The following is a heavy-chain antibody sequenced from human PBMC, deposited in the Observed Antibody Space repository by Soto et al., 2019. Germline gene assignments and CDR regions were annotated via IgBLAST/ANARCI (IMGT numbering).Heavy chain of an antibody. J-gene: IGHJ3*01. D-gene: IGHD3-3*01. CDR3: ARRFWRVLPCKGIDGFDV. Sequence: QVQLVESGGGVVQPGRSLRLSCAASGFTFTGLVLHWVRQAPGKGLEWVAVMSPDGRDIYYADSVKGRFTISRDNSKSTQFLQMNSLRAEDTAVYYCARRFWRVLPCKGIDGFDVWGQGTTVTVSS. V-gene: IGHV3-30*04. CDR2: MSPDGRDI. CDR1: GFTFTGLV.